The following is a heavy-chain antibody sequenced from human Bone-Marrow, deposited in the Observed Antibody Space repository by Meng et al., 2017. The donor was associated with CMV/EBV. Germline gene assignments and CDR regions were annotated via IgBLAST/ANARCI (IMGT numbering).Heavy chain of an antibody. D-gene: IGHD3-10*01. CDR1: GGAVSTTNW. Sequence: GGAVSTTNWWSWVSQTPGKGLEWIGEIYHSGSTNYNPSLKSRITMSVDKSKNQFSLKLTSVTAADTAIYFCARDLLTGGLRHFDDWGQGILVTVSS. V-gene: IGHV4-4*01. CDR2: IYHSGST. CDR3: ARDLLTGGLRHFDD. J-gene: IGHJ4*02.